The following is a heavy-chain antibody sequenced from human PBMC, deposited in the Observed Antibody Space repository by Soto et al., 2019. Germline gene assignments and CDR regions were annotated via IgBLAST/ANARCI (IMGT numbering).Heavy chain of an antibody. V-gene: IGHV3-30*04. D-gene: IGHD6-13*01. CDR1: GFTFSSYA. CDR3: ARDSAYSSSWYAFDI. Sequence: GGSLRLSCAASGFTFSSYAMHWVRQAPGKGLEWVAVISYDGSNKYYADSVKGRFTISRDNSKNTLYLQMNSLRSEDTAVDYCARDSAYSSSWYAFDIWGQGTMVTVSS. CDR2: ISYDGSNK. J-gene: IGHJ3*02.